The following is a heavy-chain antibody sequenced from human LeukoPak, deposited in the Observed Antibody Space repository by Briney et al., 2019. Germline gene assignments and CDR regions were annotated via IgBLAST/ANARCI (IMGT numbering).Heavy chain of an antibody. J-gene: IGHJ3*02. CDR1: GFTFSTYG. Sequence: GGSLRLSCAASGFTFSTYGMSWVRQAPGKGLEWVSGIIVGGGNTYYADSVKGRFTVSRDNSKNTLYLQMSSLRAEDTAVYYCAKSWGSGTVGYAFDIWGQGTMVTVSS. V-gene: IGHV3-23*01. CDR3: AKSWGSGTVGYAFDI. D-gene: IGHD3-10*01. CDR2: IIVGGGNT.